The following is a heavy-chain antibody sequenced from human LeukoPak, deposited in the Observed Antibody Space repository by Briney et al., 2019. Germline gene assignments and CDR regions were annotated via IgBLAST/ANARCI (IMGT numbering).Heavy chain of an antibody. CDR3: ARARVVAASYYFDY. V-gene: IGHV4-30-2*01. CDR1: GGSISSGGYS. CDR2: TYHSGST. Sequence: SETLSLTCAVSGGSISSGGYSWSWIRQPPGKGLEWIGYTYHSGSTYYNPSLKSRVTISVDRSKNLFSLKLSSVTAADTAVYYCARARVVAASYYFDYWGQGTLVTVSS. D-gene: IGHD2-15*01. J-gene: IGHJ4*02.